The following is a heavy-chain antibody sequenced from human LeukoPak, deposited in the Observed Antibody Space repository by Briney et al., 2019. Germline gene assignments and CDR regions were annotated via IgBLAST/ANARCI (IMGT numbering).Heavy chain of an antibody. CDR2: TKKDGSEK. Sequence: GGSLRLSCGASGFTFSTYWMSWVRQAPGKGLEWVANTKKDGSEKYYVDSVKGRFTISRDNAKNSLYLQMNSLRAEDMAMYYCARWEKSSSWYCDYWGQGTLVTVSS. D-gene: IGHD6-13*01. V-gene: IGHV3-7*01. CDR1: GFTFSTYW. J-gene: IGHJ4*02. CDR3: ARWEKSSSWYCDY.